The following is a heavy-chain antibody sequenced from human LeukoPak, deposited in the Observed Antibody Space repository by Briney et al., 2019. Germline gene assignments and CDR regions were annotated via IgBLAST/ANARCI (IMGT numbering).Heavy chain of an antibody. J-gene: IGHJ4*02. D-gene: IGHD6-19*01. CDR1: GFTFSNSA. CDR3: ARVQGGGYRTADY. CDR2: ISGSGGST. V-gene: IGHV3-23*01. Sequence: PGGSLRLSCAASGFTFSNSAMTWVRQAPGKGLEWVSSISGSGGSTYYADSVKGRFTISRDNSKNTLFLQMNSLRSEDTAMYYCARVQGGGYRTADYWGQGTLVTVSS.